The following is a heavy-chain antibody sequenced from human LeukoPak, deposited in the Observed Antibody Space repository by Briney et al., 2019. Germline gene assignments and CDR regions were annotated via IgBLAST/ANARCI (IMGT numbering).Heavy chain of an antibody. D-gene: IGHD3-9*01. V-gene: IGHV4-34*01. J-gene: IGHJ5*02. CDR1: GGSFSGYY. CDR2: INHSGST. Sequence: PSETLSLTCAVYGGSFSGYYWSWIRQPPGKGLEWIGEINHSGSTNCNPSLKSRVTISVDTSKNQFSLELSSVTAADTAVYYCARGGYNNQSKYRPPSKPNWFDPWGQGTLVTVSS. CDR3: ARGGYNNQSKYRPPSKPNWFDP.